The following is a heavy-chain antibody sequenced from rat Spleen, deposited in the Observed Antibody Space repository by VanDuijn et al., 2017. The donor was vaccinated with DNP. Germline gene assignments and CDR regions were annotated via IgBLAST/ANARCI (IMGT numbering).Heavy chain of an antibody. CDR1: GYSITSNY. Sequence: EVQLQESGPGLVKPSQSLSLTCSVTGYSITSNYWAWIRKFPGNKMEWMGYINYSGITSYNPSLKSRISITRNTSKNQFFLQLNSVTPEDTATYYCARGLNYGGYIYSWYFDFWGPGTMVTVSS. CDR2: INYSGIT. CDR3: ARGLNYGGYIYSWYFDF. D-gene: IGHD1-11*01. V-gene: IGHV3-1*01. J-gene: IGHJ1*01.